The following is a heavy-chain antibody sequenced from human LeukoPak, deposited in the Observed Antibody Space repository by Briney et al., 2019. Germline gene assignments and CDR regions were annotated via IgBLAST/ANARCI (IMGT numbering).Heavy chain of an antibody. V-gene: IGHV4-39*01. Sequence: SETLSLTCTVSGGSISSSIYYWGWIRQPPGKGLEWIGSIYYSGSTYYNPSLKSRVTISVDTSKNQFSLRLSSVTAADTAVYYCARLGGNSYGLFLYWGQGILVTVSS. J-gene: IGHJ4*02. CDR1: GGSISSSIYY. CDR2: IYYSGST. D-gene: IGHD5-18*01. CDR3: ARLGGNSYGLFLY.